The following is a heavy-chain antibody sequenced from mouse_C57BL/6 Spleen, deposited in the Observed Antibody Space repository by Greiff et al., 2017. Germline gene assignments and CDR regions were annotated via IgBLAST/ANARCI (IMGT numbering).Heavy chain of an antibody. J-gene: IGHJ1*03. D-gene: IGHD1-1*01. Sequence: VQLQQSGAELVKPGASVKISCKASGYAFSSYWMNWVKQRPGKGLEWIGQIYPGDGDTNYNGKFKGKATLTADKSSSTAYMQLSSLTSEDSAVYFCARSYYYGSSYWYFDVWGTGTTVTVS. CDR2: IYPGDGDT. CDR3: ARSYYYGSSYWYFDV. V-gene: IGHV1-80*01. CDR1: GYAFSSYW.